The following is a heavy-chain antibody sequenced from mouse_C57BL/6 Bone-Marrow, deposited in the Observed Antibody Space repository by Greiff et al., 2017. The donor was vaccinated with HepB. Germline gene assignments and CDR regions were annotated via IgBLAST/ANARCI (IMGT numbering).Heavy chain of an antibody. CDR1: GFTFSDFY. V-gene: IGHV7-1*01. J-gene: IGHJ2*01. CDR2: SRNKANDYTT. CDR3: ARDAYYGSFDY. Sequence: EVQLVESGGGLVQSGRSLRLSCATSGFTFSDFYMEWVRQAPGKGLEWIAASRNKANDYTTEYSASVKGRFIVSRDTSQSILYLQMNALRAEATAIYYCARDAYYGSFDYWGQGTTLTVSS. D-gene: IGHD1-1*01.